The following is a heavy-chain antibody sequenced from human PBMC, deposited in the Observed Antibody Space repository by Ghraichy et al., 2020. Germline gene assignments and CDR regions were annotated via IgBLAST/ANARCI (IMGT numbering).Heavy chain of an antibody. CDR2: LHHGGTT. D-gene: IGHD5-12*01. CDR1: GASISSHVW. J-gene: IGHJ3*01. Sequence: ESLNISCAVSGASISSHVWWNWVRQSPGKGLEWIGELHHGGTTNYNPSLKSRVIMSIERAKNHLSLDLNSVTAADTALYYCVRSQVGYSTAGAPLFDLWGQGTVVSVSS. V-gene: IGHV4-4*02. CDR3: VRSQVGYSTAGAPLFDL.